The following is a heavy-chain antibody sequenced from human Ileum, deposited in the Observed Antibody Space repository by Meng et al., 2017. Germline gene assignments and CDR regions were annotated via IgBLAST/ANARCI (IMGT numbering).Heavy chain of an antibody. Sequence: HVQLVQSGSELKKPGASVKVSCKASGYIFTTYAINWVRQAPGKGLEWMGWINTNTGNPTYAQGFTGRFVFSLDTSVNTAYLQISSLKAEDTAVYYCARVTGGDYGIEFAYWGQGTLVTVSS. D-gene: IGHD4-17*01. CDR2: INTNTGNP. V-gene: IGHV7-4-1*02. CDR1: GYIFTTYA. J-gene: IGHJ4*02. CDR3: ARVTGGDYGIEFAY.